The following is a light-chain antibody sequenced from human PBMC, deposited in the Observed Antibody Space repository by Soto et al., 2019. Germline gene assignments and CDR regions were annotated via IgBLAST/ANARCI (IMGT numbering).Light chain of an antibody. Sequence: DIQMTQSPSTLSASIGDRVTITCRASQTISNWLAWYQQKPGKAPKLLIYDVSFLVSGVPSRFSGSGSGTEFTLTISSLQPDDFATYYCQHYNSYSTWTFGQGNKVDIK. J-gene: IGKJ1*01. CDR1: QTISNW. CDR2: DVS. CDR3: QHYNSYSTWT. V-gene: IGKV1-5*01.